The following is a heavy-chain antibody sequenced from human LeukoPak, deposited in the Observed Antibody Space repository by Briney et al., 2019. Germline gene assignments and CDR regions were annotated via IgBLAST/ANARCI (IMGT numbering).Heavy chain of an antibody. CDR2: ISSGSHHK. D-gene: IGHD6-13*01. Sequence: GGSLRLSCAGSGFTFSRFSMIWVRQAPGKGLEWVASISSGSHHKYHADSVKGRFTVSRDNDKNSLFLQMNSLRAEDTALYYCATRLTADSFEASDIWGQRPMVTVSS. CDR1: GFTFSRFS. CDR3: ATRLTADSFEASDI. J-gene: IGHJ3*02. V-gene: IGHV3-21*06.